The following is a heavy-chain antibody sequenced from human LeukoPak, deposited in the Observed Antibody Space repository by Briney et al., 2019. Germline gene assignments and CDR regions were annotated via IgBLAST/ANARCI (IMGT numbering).Heavy chain of an antibody. D-gene: IGHD2-2*01. CDR1: GGSFSGYC. CDR3: ARGRRRYCSSTSCAIQYNWFDP. J-gene: IGHJ5*02. V-gene: IGHV4-34*01. CDR2: INHSGST. Sequence: KASETLSLTGAVYGGSFSGYCWSWIRQPPGKGLEWIGEINHSGSTNYNPSLKSRVTISVDTSKNQFSLKLSSVTAADTAVYYCARGRRRYCSSTSCAIQYNWFDPWGQGTLVTVSS.